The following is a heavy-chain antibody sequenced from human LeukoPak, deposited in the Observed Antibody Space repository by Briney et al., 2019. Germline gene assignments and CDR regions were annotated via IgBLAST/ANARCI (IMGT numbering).Heavy chain of an antibody. D-gene: IGHD3-9*01. Sequence: SETLSLTCAVYGGSFSGYYWSWIGQPPGKGREWIGEINHSGRTNYNPSLKGRVTISVDTSKNQFSLKLSSVTAAHTAVYYCARAPAPILTGYYYFQYYFDYWGQGTLVTVSS. CDR3: ARAPAPILTGYYYFQYYFDY. V-gene: IGHV4-34*01. CDR1: GGSFSGYY. J-gene: IGHJ4*02. CDR2: INHSGRT.